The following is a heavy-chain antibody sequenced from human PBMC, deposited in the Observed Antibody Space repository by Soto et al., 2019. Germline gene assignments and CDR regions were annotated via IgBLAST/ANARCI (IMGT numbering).Heavy chain of an antibody. CDR1: GGSFSGYY. J-gene: IGHJ5*02. CDR2: INHSGST. Sequence: SETLSITCAVYGGSFSGYYWSWIRQPPGKGLEWIGEINHSGSTNYNPSLKSRVTISVDTSKNQFSLKLSSVTAADTAVYYCARAGSSWYLNWFDPWGQGTLVTVSS. V-gene: IGHV4-34*01. CDR3: ARAGSSWYLNWFDP. D-gene: IGHD6-13*01.